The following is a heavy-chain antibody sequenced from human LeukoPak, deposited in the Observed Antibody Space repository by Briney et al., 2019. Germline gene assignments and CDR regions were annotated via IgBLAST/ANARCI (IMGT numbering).Heavy chain of an antibody. D-gene: IGHD3-3*01. CDR2: IYYSGST. CDR1: GGSISSYY. J-gene: IGHJ4*02. Sequence: SETLSLTCTVSGGSISSYYWSWIRQPPGKGLEWIGYIYYSGSTNYNPSLKSRVTISVDTSKHQFSLKLSSVTAADTAVYYCARQNDFWSGYYIDYWGQGTLVTVSS. V-gene: IGHV4-59*08. CDR3: ARQNDFWSGYYIDY.